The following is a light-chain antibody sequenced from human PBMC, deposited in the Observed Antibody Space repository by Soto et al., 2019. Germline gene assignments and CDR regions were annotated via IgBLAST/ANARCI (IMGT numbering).Light chain of an antibody. CDR1: RRDVGGYNC. CDR3: CSYAFSNLPVV. V-gene: IGLV2-8*01. CDR2: EVI. Sequence: QSALTQPPSASGSPGPSVTISCTGTRRDVGGYNCVSWYLQHPRKGPKLMIYEVIKWPSGFPDRSSASQAGNTAALTVSGLQAEDESYYYFCSYAFSNLPVVFGGGTNQTVL. J-gene: IGLJ2*01.